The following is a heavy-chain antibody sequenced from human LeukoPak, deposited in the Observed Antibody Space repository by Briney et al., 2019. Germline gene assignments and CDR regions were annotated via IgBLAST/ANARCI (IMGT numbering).Heavy chain of an antibody. CDR1: GYTFTSYG. Sequence: ASGKASCKPSGYTFTSYGISWVRQAPGQGLEWMGWTSAYNGNTNYAQKLQGRVTMTTDTSTSTAYMELRSLRSDDTAVYYCARYDCSGGSCSPGWFDPWGQGTLVTVSS. J-gene: IGHJ5*02. D-gene: IGHD2-15*01. V-gene: IGHV1-18*01. CDR2: TSAYNGNT. CDR3: ARYDCSGGSCSPGWFDP.